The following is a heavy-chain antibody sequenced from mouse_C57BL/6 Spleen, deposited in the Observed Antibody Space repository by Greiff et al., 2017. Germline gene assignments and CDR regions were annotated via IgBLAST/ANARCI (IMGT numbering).Heavy chain of an antibody. D-gene: IGHD1-1*01. Sequence: EVKLMESGAELVKPGASVKLSCTASGFNIKDYYMHWVKQRTEQGLEWIGRIDPEDGETKYAPKFQGKVTITADTSSNTTYLRLSSLTSEDTAVYYCARNCGSSGECYFDVGGTGTTVTVSS. CDR3: ARNCGSSGECYFDV. CDR1: GFNIKDYY. V-gene: IGHV14-2*01. J-gene: IGHJ1*03. CDR2: IDPEDGET.